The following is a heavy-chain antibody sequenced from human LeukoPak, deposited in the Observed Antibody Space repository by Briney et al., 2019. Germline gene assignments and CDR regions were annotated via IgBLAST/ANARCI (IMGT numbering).Heavy chain of an antibody. Sequence: GGSLRLSCAASGFTFDDYAMHWVRQSPGKGLEWVSGISWHSGNIGYADSVKGRFVISRNNAKNSLYLQMDSLRPEDTAFYFCAKDVSPNWNDGFQYWGQGTLVTVSS. CDR3: AKDVSPNWNDGFQY. V-gene: IGHV3-9*01. CDR1: GFTFDDYA. D-gene: IGHD1-1*01. CDR2: ISWHSGNI. J-gene: IGHJ4*02.